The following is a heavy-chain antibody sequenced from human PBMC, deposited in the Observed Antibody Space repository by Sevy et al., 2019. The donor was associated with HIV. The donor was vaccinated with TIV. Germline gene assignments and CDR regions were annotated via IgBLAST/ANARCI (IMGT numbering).Heavy chain of an antibody. Sequence: GGSLRLSCAASTFTFSDYYMTWIRQAPGKGLEWVLHISSGGSNKYYADSVKGRFTISRDNAKNSLYLQMNSLRVEDTALYYCARVRYNYGSYYFDYWGQGTLVTVSS. D-gene: IGHD5-18*01. J-gene: IGHJ4*02. CDR2: ISSGGSNK. CDR1: TFTFSDYY. V-gene: IGHV3-11*01. CDR3: ARVRYNYGSYYFDY.